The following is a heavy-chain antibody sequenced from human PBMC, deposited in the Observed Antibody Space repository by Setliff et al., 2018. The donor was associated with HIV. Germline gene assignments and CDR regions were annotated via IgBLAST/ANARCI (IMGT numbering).Heavy chain of an antibody. Sequence: PSETLSLTCAVYGGSFGDQFWNWIRQPPGKGLEWIGEIHHGGGTKYNPSLKSRVTVSLDMSKNQFSLKLNSLTAADTGVYYCATFFVSTATTQDYWGQGTLVTVSS. CDR1: GGSFGDQF. D-gene: IGHD4-17*01. J-gene: IGHJ4*02. V-gene: IGHV4-34*01. CDR3: ATFFVSTATTQDY. CDR2: IHHGGGT.